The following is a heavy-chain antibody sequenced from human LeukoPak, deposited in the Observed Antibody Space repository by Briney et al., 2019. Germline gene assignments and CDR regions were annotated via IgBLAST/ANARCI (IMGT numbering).Heavy chain of an antibody. V-gene: IGHV3-11*06. CDR2: ISSSSSYT. J-gene: IGHJ3*02. Sequence: GGSLRLSCAASGFTFSDYYMSWIRQAPGKGLEWVSYISSSSSYTNYADSVKGRFTISRDNAKNSLYLQMNSLRAEDTAVYYCAREPSGANPFDAFDIWGQGTMVTVSS. D-gene: IGHD4/OR15-4a*01. CDR1: GFTFSDYY. CDR3: AREPSGANPFDAFDI.